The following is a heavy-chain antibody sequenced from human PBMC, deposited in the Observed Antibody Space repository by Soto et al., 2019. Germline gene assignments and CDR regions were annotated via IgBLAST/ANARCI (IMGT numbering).Heavy chain of an antibody. CDR2: IYHSGST. J-gene: IGHJ4*02. V-gene: IGHV4-30-2*01. Sequence: SETLSLACAVSGGSISSGGYSWSWIRQPPGKGLDWIGYIYHSGSTYYNPSLKSRVTISVDRSKNQFSLKLSSVTAAETAVYYCVRVPDYWGQGTLVTVS. CDR3: VRVPDY. CDR1: GGSISSGGYS.